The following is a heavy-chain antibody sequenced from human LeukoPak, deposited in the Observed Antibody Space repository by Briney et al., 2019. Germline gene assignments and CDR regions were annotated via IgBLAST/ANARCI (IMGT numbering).Heavy chain of an antibody. CDR3: VKALVGQTSGY. J-gene: IGHJ4*02. V-gene: IGHV3-30*18. CDR1: GFSFSGYG. Sequence: GGSVRHSCTASGFSFSGYGMHWVRQAPGKGLEWLAVISHDASDEYYADSVKGRFTISRDNAKNMIYLQMISLRAEDTAVYYCVKALVGQTSGYWGQGTRVTVST. D-gene: IGHD1-26*01. CDR2: ISHDASDE.